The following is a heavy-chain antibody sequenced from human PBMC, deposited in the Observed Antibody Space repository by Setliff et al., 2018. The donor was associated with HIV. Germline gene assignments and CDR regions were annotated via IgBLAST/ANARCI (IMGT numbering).Heavy chain of an antibody. CDR2: IDHGGST. D-gene: IGHD3-22*01. J-gene: IGHJ5*02. CDR1: GGSIRSSDW. Sequence: SETLSLTCAVFGGSIRSSDWWTWVRQPPGKGLEWIGEIDHGGSTTYNPSLQSRVTIPVDKSKNQFSLKLSSVTAADTAVYYCARVPKSGSSRWFDPWGQGTLVTVSS. V-gene: IGHV4-4*02. CDR3: ARVPKSGSSRWFDP.